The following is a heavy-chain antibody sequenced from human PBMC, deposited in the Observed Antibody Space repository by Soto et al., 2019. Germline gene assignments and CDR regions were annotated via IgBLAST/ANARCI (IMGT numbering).Heavy chain of an antibody. D-gene: IGHD3-22*01. CDR1: GFTFSSYA. V-gene: IGHV3-30-3*01. CDR3: ARIIWTMIDEEGGY. J-gene: IGHJ4*02. Sequence: VQLVESGGGVVKPGRSLRLSCAASGFTFSSYAMHWVRQAPGKGLEWVAVISYDGSNKYYADSVKGRFTISRDNSKNTLYLQMTSLRAEDTAVYYCARIIWTMIDEEGGYWGQRTLVTVSS. CDR2: ISYDGSNK.